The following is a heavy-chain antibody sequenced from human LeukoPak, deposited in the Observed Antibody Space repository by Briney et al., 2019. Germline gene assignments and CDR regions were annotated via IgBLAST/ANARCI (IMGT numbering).Heavy chain of an antibody. CDR3: AREGGNYLGDAFDI. D-gene: IGHD1-7*01. CDR2: INHSGST. CDR1: GGSFSGYY. Sequence: PSETLSPTCAVYGGSFSGYYWSWIRQPPGKGLEWIGEINHSGSTNYNPSLKSRVTISVDTSKNQFSLKLSSVTAADTAVYYCAREGGNYLGDAFDIWGQGTMVTVSS. J-gene: IGHJ3*02. V-gene: IGHV4-34*01.